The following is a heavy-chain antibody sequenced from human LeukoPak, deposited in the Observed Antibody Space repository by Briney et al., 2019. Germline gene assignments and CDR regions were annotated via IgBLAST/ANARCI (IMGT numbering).Heavy chain of an antibody. J-gene: IGHJ5*02. CDR1: GYTLTELS. CDR2: FDPEDGET. CDR3: ATSGAIAARLRWFDP. V-gene: IGHV1-24*01. Sequence: ASVKVSCKVSGYTLTELSMHWVRQAPGKGLEWMGGFDPEDGETIYAQKFQGRVTMTEDTSTDTAYMELSSLRSEDTAVYYCATSGAIAARLRWFDPWAREPWSPSPQ. D-gene: IGHD6-6*01.